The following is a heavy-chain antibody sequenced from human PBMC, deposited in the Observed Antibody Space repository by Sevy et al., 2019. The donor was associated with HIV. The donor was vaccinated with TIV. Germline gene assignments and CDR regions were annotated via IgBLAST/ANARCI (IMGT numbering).Heavy chain of an antibody. Sequence: ASVKVSCKASGGTFSSYAISWVRQAPGQGLKWMGGIIPIFGTANYAQKFQGRVTITADESTSTAYMELSSLRSEDTAVYYCARVLLWFGEPTNWFDPWGQGTLVTVSS. CDR1: GGTFSSYA. CDR2: IIPIFGTA. D-gene: IGHD3-10*01. V-gene: IGHV1-69*13. CDR3: ARVLLWFGEPTNWFDP. J-gene: IGHJ5*02.